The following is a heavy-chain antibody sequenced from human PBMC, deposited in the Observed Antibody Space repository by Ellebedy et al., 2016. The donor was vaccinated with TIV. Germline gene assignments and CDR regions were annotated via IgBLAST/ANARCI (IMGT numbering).Heavy chain of an antibody. J-gene: IGHJ4*02. V-gene: IGHV4-31*03. CDR3: ARVFGDYTFDY. CDR1: GGSISSGGYY. Sequence: SETLSLTXTVSGGSISSGGYYWSWIRQHPGKGLEWIGYIYYSGSTYYNPSLKSRVTISVDTSKNQFSLKLSSVTAADTAVYYCARVFGDYTFDYWGQGTLVTVSS. D-gene: IGHD4-17*01. CDR2: IYYSGST.